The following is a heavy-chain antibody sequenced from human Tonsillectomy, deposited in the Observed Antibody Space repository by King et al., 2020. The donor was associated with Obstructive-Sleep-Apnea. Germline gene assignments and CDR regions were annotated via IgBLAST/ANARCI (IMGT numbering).Heavy chain of an antibody. D-gene: IGHD3-16*02. J-gene: IGHJ3*02. Sequence: VQLVESGGGLVQPGRSLRLSCAASGFTFDDYAMHWVRQAPGKGLEWVAGISWNSGSIGYAVSVKGRLTITRDNAKNSRYLKMNSLRAEDTALYYCAKDSLRVGELSAFDIWGRGTRVTVSS. V-gene: IGHV3-9*01. CDR2: ISWNSGSI. CDR1: GFTFDDYA. CDR3: AKDSLRVGELSAFDI.